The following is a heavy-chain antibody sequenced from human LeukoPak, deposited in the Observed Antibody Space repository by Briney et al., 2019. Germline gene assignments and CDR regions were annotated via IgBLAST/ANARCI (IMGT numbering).Heavy chain of an antibody. J-gene: IGHJ4*02. V-gene: IGHV3-9*01. CDR1: GFTFDDYA. Sequence: PGRSLRLSCAASGFTFDDYAMHWVRQAPGKGLEWVSGISWNSGSIGYADSAKGRFTISRDNAKNSLYLQMNSLRAEDTALYYCEKLAIFVPQKGPFDYWGQGTLVTVSS. CDR3: EKLAIFVPQKGPFDY. CDR2: ISWNSGSI. D-gene: IGHD3-3*01.